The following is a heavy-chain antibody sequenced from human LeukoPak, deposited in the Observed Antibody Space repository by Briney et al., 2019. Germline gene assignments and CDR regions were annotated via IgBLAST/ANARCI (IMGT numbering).Heavy chain of an antibody. CDR1: GFTFSSYW. CDR3: ASDLTRGFYYGSGSYYHQDDY. Sequence: GGSLRLSCAASGFTFSSYWMHWVRQAPGKGLEWVAVIWYDGSNKYYADSVKGRFTISRDNSKNTLYLQMNSLRAEDTAVYYCASDLTRGFYYGSGSYYHQDDYWGQGTLVTVSS. J-gene: IGHJ4*02. V-gene: IGHV3-33*08. CDR2: IWYDGSNK. D-gene: IGHD3-10*01.